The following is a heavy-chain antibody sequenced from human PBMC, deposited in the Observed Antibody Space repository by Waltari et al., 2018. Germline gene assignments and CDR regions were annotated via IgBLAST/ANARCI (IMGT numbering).Heavy chain of an antibody. CDR1: GYGFDSYW. J-gene: IGHJ5*02. CDR2: IYPGDSDT. CDR3: ARRILTGEGLTLNWFDP. D-gene: IGHD3-9*01. Sequence: EVQLVQSGPEVKKPGESLRISCRASGYGFDSYWIAWMRQRPGKGLEWMGHIYPGDSDTRYNPSFQGQVTISADKSVSTVYLQWSSLKASDSAMYFCARRILTGEGLTLNWFDPWGQGTLVTVSS. V-gene: IGHV5-51*01.